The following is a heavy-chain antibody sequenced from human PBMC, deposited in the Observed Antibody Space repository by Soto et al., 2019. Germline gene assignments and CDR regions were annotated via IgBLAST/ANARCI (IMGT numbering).Heavy chain of an antibody. CDR1: GYSFTNYW. V-gene: IGHV5-51*01. D-gene: IGHD1-1*01. CDR3: ARRGTAEIGYYYGMDV. CDR2: IYPGDSDT. J-gene: IGHJ6*02. Sequence: GDSLKISCKGSGYSFTNYWIGWVRQMPGKGLEWMGIIYPGDSDTRYSPSFQGQVTISADKSISTAYLQWSSLKASDTAMYYCARRGTAEIGYYYGMDVWGQGNTVTVSS.